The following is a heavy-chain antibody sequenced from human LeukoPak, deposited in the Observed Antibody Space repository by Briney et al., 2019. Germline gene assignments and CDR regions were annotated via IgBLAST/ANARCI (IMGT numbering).Heavy chain of an antibody. Sequence: SETLSLTCTVSGGSISSGGYYWSWIRQHPGKGLERIGPIYYSGSTYYNPSLKSRVTLSVDTSKNQFSLKLSSVTAADTAVYYCAREVRRSLTGYYYGFDPWGQGTLVTVSS. D-gene: IGHD3-9*01. CDR3: AREVRRSLTGYYYGFDP. CDR2: IYYSGST. CDR1: GGSISSGGYY. J-gene: IGHJ5*02. V-gene: IGHV4-31*03.